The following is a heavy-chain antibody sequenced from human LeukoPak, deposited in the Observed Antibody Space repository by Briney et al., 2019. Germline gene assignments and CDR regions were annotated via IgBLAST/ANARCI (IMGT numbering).Heavy chain of an antibody. Sequence: GGSLRLSCAASGFTFDDYAMHWVRQAPGKGLEWVSGISWNSGSIGYADSVKGRFTISRDNAKNSLYLQMNSLRPEDTALYYCAKDFKYDSSGAIDYWGQGTLVTVSS. V-gene: IGHV3-9*01. J-gene: IGHJ4*02. CDR2: ISWNSGSI. D-gene: IGHD3-22*01. CDR3: AKDFKYDSSGAIDY. CDR1: GFTFDDYA.